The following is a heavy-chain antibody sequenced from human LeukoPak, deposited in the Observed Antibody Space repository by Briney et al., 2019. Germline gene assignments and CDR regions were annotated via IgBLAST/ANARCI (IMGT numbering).Heavy chain of an antibody. Sequence: SSETLSLTCAVYGGSFSGYYWSSIRQPPGKGLEWIGEINHSGSTNYNPSLKSRVTISVDTSKNQFSLKLSSVTAADTAVYYCARGPIVVVITDYYYYGMDVWGQGTTVTVSS. CDR3: ARGPIVVVITDYYYYGMDV. D-gene: IGHD3-22*01. J-gene: IGHJ6*02. CDR2: INHSGST. V-gene: IGHV4-34*01. CDR1: GGSFSGYY.